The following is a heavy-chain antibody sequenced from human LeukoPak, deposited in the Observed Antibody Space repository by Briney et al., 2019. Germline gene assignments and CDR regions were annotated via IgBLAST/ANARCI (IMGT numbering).Heavy chain of an antibody. D-gene: IGHD3-16*01. Sequence: GGSLRLSCAASGFTFSSYAMSWVRQAPGKGLEWVAVISYDGSNKYYADSVKGRFTISRDNSKNTLYLQMNSLRAEDTAVYYCAREAPSRLLWPDYWGQGTLVTVSS. CDR3: AREAPSRLLWPDY. V-gene: IGHV3-30*03. CDR2: ISYDGSNK. J-gene: IGHJ4*02. CDR1: GFTFSSYA.